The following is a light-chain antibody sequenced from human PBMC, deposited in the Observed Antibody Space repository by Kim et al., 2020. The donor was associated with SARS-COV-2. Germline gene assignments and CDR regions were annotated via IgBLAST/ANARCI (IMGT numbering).Light chain of an antibody. V-gene: IGKV1-27*01. J-gene: IGKJ2*01. CDR1: KGISN. CDR2: SAS. Sequence: LSASVGDRVTITCRASKGISNLGWYQQKPGKVPKLLIYSASTSQSGVPSRFSGSGSGTDFTITISSLQPEDVANYYCQKYNSAPNTFGQGTKLEI. CDR3: QKYNSAPNT.